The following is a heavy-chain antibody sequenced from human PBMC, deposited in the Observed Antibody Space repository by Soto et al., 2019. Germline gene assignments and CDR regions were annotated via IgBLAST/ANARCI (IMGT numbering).Heavy chain of an antibody. J-gene: IGHJ6*02. Sequence: GGSLRLSCAASGFTFSSYWMHWVRQAPGKGLVWVSRINSDGSSTSYADSVKGRFTISRDNAKNTLYLQMNSLRAEDTAVYYCAREGSSWYNSYYYGMDVWGQGTTVT. V-gene: IGHV3-74*01. D-gene: IGHD6-13*01. CDR3: AREGSSWYNSYYYGMDV. CDR2: INSDGSST. CDR1: GFTFSSYW.